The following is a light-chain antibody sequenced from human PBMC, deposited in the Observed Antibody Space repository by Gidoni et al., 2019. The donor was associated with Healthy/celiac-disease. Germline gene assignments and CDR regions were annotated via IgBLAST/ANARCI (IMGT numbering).Light chain of an antibody. CDR2: AAS. CDR3: QQSYSTLRT. V-gene: IGKV1-39*01. Sequence: DIQMTQSPSSLSASVGDRVTITCRASQSISSYLNWYQQKPGKAPKLLIYAASSLQSGVPSRFSGSGSGTDFTLTISSLQHEDFATYYCQQSYSTLRTFXGXTKVEIK. CDR1: QSISSY. J-gene: IGKJ4*01.